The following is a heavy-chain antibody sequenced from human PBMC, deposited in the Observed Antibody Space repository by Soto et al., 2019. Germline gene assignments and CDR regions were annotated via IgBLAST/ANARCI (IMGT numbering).Heavy chain of an antibody. D-gene: IGHD3-3*01. J-gene: IGHJ6*02. Sequence: GGSLRLSCAASGFTFSNAWMSWVRQAPGKGLEWVGRIKSKTDGGTTDYAAPVKGRFTISRDDSKNTLYLQMNSLKTEDTAVYYCTTDTASNYDFWSGYSQYYYYYGMDVWGQGTTVTVSS. CDR1: GFTFSNAW. CDR2: IKSKTDGGTT. CDR3: TTDTASNYDFWSGYSQYYYYYGMDV. V-gene: IGHV3-15*01.